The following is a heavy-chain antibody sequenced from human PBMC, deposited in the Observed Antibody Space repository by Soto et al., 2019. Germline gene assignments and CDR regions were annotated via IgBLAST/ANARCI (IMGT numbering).Heavy chain of an antibody. CDR2: IIPIFGTA. Sequence: QVQLVQSGAEVKKPGSSVKVSCKASGGTFSSYAISWVRQAPGQGLEWMGGIIPIFGTANYAQKFQGRVTITADXSTXXAXXELSSLRSEDTAVYYCASGENGSPLDYWGQGTLVTVSS. CDR1: GGTFSSYA. J-gene: IGHJ4*02. CDR3: ASGENGSPLDY. V-gene: IGHV1-69*01. D-gene: IGHD1-26*01.